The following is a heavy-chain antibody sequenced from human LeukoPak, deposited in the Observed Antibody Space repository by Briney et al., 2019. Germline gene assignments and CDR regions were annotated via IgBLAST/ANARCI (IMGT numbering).Heavy chain of an antibody. CDR2: IKSKTDGWTT. J-gene: IGHJ4*02. CDR1: GCTFSNSW. CDR3: TVAGPTGIDY. V-gene: IGHV3-15*01. Sequence: GGSLRLSCAAAGCTFSNSWMSWVRQARGKGLEWVGRIKSKTDGWTTDYAARVKGRFTISRDDSKNTLYLQMNSLKTEDTAVYYCTVAGPTGIDYWGQGTLVTVSS. D-gene: IGHD6-19*01.